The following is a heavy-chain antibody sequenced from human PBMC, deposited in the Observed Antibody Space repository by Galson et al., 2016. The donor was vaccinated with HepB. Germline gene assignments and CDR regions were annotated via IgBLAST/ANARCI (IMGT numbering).Heavy chain of an antibody. CDR3: TRHTGGIAAAGTDY. CDR1: GFTFSGSA. CDR2: IRSKAKSYAT. J-gene: IGHJ4*02. V-gene: IGHV3-73*01. D-gene: IGHD6-13*01. Sequence: SLRLSCAASGFTFSGSAMHWVRQASGKGLEWVGRIRSKAKSYATSYAASVKGRFTISRDDSKNTAYLQMNSLKIEDTAVCYCTRHTGGIAAAGTDYWGQGTLVTVSS.